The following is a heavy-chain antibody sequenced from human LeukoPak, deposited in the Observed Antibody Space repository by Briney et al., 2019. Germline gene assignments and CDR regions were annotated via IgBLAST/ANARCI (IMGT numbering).Heavy chain of an antibody. CDR1: GFTFSSYW. J-gene: IGHJ2*01. CDR3: ARVGTNWYFDP. V-gene: IGHV3-74*01. CDR2: INNDGGSI. Sequence: GGSLRLSCAASGFTFSSYWMHWVRQAPGKGLVWVSHINNDGGSITYADSVKGRFTISRDNAKNTVFLQMNSLRAEDTAVYYCARVGTNWYFDPWGRGALVTVSS. D-gene: IGHD3-10*01.